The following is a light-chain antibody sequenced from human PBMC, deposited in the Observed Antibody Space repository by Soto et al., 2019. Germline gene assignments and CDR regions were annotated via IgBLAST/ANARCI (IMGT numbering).Light chain of an antibody. V-gene: IGLV2-23*01. CDR1: SSDVGSYNL. CDR3: CTYAGGTTWV. CDR2: XXX. Sequence: QSALTQPASVSGSPGQSITISCTGTSSDVGSYNLVSWYQQHPGKAPKLMIYXXXXXXXXXXXXXXGSKSGNTASLTISGXXXXXXXXXYCCTYAGGTTWVFGGGTKLTVL. J-gene: IGLJ3*02.